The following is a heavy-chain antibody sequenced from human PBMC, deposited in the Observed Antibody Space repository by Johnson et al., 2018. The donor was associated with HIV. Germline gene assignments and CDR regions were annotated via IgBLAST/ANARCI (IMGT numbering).Heavy chain of an antibody. D-gene: IGHD3-10*01. J-gene: IGHJ3*01. CDR2: ISYDGSNT. Sequence: QVQLVESGGGVVQPGRSLRLSCVASGFTFSSYGMHWVRQAPGNGLEWVAVISYDGSNTYYADSVKGRFTISRDNSKNTLYLQMNSLRAEDTAVYYCARAPEVRGVDAFDVWGQGTRVTVSS. CDR3: ARAPEVRGVDAFDV. CDR1: GFTFSSYG. V-gene: IGHV3-30*03.